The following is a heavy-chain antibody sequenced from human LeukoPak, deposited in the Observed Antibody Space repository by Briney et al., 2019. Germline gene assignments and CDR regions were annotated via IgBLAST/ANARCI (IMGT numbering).Heavy chain of an antibody. V-gene: IGHV1-2*02. CDR1: GYTFTSYY. J-gene: IGHJ4*02. D-gene: IGHD2-21*02. Sequence: ASVKVSCKASGYTFTSYYMHWVRQAPGQGLEWMGWINPNSGGTNYAQKFQGRVTMTRDASISTAYMELSRLRSDDTAVYYCARGDLIVVVTALIDYWGQGTLVTVSS. CDR3: ARGDLIVVVTALIDY. CDR2: INPNSGGT.